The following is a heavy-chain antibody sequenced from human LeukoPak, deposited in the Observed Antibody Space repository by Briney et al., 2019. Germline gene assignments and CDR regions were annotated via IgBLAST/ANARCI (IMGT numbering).Heavy chain of an antibody. CDR3: ERTIGDYGDYSRFDY. V-gene: IGHV1-46*01. J-gene: IGHJ4*02. CDR2: INPSGGST. CDR1: VYTFTKYY. Sequence: ASVNVSCMASVYTFTKYYMHGVRPAPARGVEGMGIINPSGGSTSYAQKFQGRVTMTRDTSTSTVYMELSSLRSEAAAVYYCERTIGDYGDYSRFDYWGQGALVSVSS. D-gene: IGHD4-17*01.